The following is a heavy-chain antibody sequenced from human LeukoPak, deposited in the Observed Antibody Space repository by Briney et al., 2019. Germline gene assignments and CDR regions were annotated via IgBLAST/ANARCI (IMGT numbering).Heavy chain of an antibody. CDR1: GFTFSSYS. CDR3: ARDRGRWFTISPGPDYYGMDV. CDR2: ISSSSSYI. V-gene: IGHV3-21*01. Sequence: GGSLRLSCAASGFTFSSYSMNWVRQAPGKGLEWVSSISSSSSYIYYADSVKGRFTISRDNAKNSLYLQMNRLRAEDTTVYYCARDRGRWFTISPGPDYYGMDVWGQGTTVTVSS. J-gene: IGHJ6*02. D-gene: IGHD3-9*01.